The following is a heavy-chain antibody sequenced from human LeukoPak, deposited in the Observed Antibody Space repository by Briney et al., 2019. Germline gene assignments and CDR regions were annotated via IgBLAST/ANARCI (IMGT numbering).Heavy chain of an antibody. Sequence: PSETLSLTCAVYGGSFSGYYWSWIRQPPGKGLEWIGEINPRGSTNYNPSLKSRVTLSADTSKNQFSLTLNSVTAADTAVYYCARRRLGYYFDYWGQGTLVTDSS. D-gene: IGHD5-24*01. CDR2: INPRGST. V-gene: IGHV4-34*01. CDR1: GGSFSGYY. CDR3: ARRRLGYYFDY. J-gene: IGHJ4*02.